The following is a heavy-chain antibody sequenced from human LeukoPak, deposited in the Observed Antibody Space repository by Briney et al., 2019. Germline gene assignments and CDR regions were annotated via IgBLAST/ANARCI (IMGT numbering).Heavy chain of an antibody. CDR3: ARHGYCSSTSCYWSGAFDT. CDR2: IYTSGST. V-gene: IGHV4-4*09. J-gene: IGHJ3*02. CDR1: GVSISSYY. D-gene: IGHD2-2*03. Sequence: SETLSLTCTVSGVSISSYYWSWIRQPPGKGLEWIGYIYTSGSTNYNPSLKSRVTISVDTSKNQFSLKLSSVTAADTAVYYCARHGYCSSTSCYWSGAFDTWGQGTMVTVSS.